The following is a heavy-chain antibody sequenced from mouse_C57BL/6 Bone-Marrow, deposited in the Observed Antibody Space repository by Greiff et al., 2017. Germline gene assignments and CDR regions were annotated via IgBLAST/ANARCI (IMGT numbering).Heavy chain of an antibody. J-gene: IGHJ4*01. D-gene: IGHD2-4*01. CDR1: GFNIKDDY. CDR2: IDPENGDT. CDR3: TTGNYVGDPLYYYAMVY. Sequence: EVQLQQSGAELVRPGASVKLSCTASGFNIKDDYMHWVKQRPEQGLEWIGWIDPENGDTEYASKFQGKATITADTSSSTAYLQLSSLTSEDNAVYYCTTGNYVGDPLYYYAMVYWGQGTSVTVSS. V-gene: IGHV14-4*01.